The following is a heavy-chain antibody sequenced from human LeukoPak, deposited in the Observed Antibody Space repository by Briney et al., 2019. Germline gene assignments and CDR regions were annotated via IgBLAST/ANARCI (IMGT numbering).Heavy chain of an antibody. V-gene: IGHV3-48*01. D-gene: IGHD2-15*01. CDR1: GFTFSSYS. Sequence: GGSLRLSCAASGFTFSSYSMNWVRQAPGKGLEWVSYISSSSSTIYYADSVKGRFTISRDNAKNSLYLQMNSLRAEDTAVYYCARGPPSGYCSGGSCYPTYYFDYWGQGTLVTVSS. CDR2: ISSSSSTI. CDR3: ARGPPSGYCSGGSCYPTYYFDY. J-gene: IGHJ4*02.